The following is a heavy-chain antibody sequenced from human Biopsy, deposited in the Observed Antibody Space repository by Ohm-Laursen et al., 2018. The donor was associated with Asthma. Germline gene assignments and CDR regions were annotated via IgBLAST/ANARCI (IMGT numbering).Heavy chain of an antibody. D-gene: IGHD5/OR15-5a*01. CDR1: GFSFSSYA. CDR3: AKDWKSLYVQYFFEY. J-gene: IGHJ4*02. V-gene: IGHV3-23*01. CDR2: ISGDAQRT. Sequence: SLRLSCAAFGFSFSSYALSWARQAPGKGLERVSGISGDAQRTYYEDSVKGRFTISRDNSKNTIYLQLNSLRTEDTAVYYCAKDWKSLYVQYFFEYWGQGTLVTVSS.